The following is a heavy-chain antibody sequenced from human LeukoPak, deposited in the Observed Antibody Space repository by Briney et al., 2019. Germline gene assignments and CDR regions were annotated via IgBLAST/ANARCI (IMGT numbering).Heavy chain of an antibody. CDR1: GYTLTSYG. CDR3: ARASSSTVGLRSLDY. J-gene: IGHJ4*02. CDR2: VSAYNGNT. D-gene: IGHD6-6*01. Sequence: ASVKVSCKASGYTLTSYGISWVRLAHGPGLEWKGWVSAYNGNTNYAQKLQGRVTMTTDTSTATAHMELRSLTSVDTAVYYCARASSSTVGLRSLDYWGQGTLVTVSS. V-gene: IGHV1-18*01.